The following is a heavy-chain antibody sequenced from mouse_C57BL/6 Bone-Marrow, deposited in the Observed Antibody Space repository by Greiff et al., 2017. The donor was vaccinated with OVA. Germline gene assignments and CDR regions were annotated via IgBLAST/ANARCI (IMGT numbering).Heavy chain of an antibody. D-gene: IGHD6-1*01. Sequence: QVQLQQPGAELVKPGASVKMSCKASGYTFTSYWITWVKQRPGQGLEWIGDIYPGSGSTNYNEKFKSKATLTVDTSSSTAYMQLSSLTSEDSAVVYCARREDETSYAIDYWGQGTSVTVSS. J-gene: IGHJ4*01. CDR1: GYTFTSYW. V-gene: IGHV1-55*01. CDR3: ARREDETSYAIDY. CDR2: IYPGSGST.